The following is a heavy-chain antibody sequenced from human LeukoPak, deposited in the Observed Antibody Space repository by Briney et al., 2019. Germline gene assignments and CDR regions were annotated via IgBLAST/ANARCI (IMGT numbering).Heavy chain of an antibody. Sequence: GGSLRLSRAASGFTFSSYGMHWVRQAPGKGLEWVAFIRYDGSNKYYADSVKGRFTISRDNSKNTLYLQMNSLRAEDTAVYYCVLGLFDYWGQGTLVTVSS. CDR1: GFTFSSYG. CDR3: VLGLFDY. J-gene: IGHJ4*02. CDR2: IRYDGSNK. D-gene: IGHD2-15*01. V-gene: IGHV3-30*02.